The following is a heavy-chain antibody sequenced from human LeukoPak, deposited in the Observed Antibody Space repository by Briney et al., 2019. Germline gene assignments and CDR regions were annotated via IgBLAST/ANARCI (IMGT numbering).Heavy chain of an antibody. J-gene: IGHJ4*02. Sequence: GGSLRLSCAASGFTVSSNYMSWVRQAPGKGLEWVSVIYSGGSTYYADSVKGRFTISRDNPKNTLYLQMNSLRAEDTAVYYCASNIVGDPELFDYWGQGTLVTVST. CDR1: GFTVSSNY. CDR2: IYSGGST. D-gene: IGHD1-26*01. CDR3: ASNIVGDPELFDY. V-gene: IGHV3-53*01.